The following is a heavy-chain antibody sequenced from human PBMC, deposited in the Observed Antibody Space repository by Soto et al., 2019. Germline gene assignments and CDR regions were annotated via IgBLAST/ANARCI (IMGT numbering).Heavy chain of an antibody. J-gene: IGHJ4*02. Sequence: PGGSLRLSCAASGFTFSSYAMSWVRQAPGKGLEWVSAISGSGGSTYYADSVKGRFTISRDNSKNTLYLQMNSLRAEDTAVYYCAKDPCPKLGYCTNGVSLGPWDYWGQGTLVTVSS. V-gene: IGHV3-23*01. D-gene: IGHD2-8*01. CDR1: GFTFSSYA. CDR2: ISGSGGST. CDR3: AKDPCPKLGYCTNGVSLGPWDY.